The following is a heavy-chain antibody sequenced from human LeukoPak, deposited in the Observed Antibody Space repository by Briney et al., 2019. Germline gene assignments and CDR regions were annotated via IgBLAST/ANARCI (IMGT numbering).Heavy chain of an antibody. CDR2: ISSSGSGGST. CDR3: AKSGYNRFDY. D-gene: IGHD5-24*01. Sequence: GGSLRLSCAASGFTFSSSAMSWVLQAPGNGLEWVSNISSSGSGGSTYYADSVKGRFTISRDNSKNTLYLQMNSLRAEDTAVYYCAKSGYNRFDYWGQGTLVTVSS. CDR1: GFTFSSSA. V-gene: IGHV3-23*01. J-gene: IGHJ4*02.